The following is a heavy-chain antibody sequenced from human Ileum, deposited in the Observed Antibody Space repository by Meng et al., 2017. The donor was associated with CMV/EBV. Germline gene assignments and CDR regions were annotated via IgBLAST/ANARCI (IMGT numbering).Heavy chain of an antibody. CDR3: ANLITGTDYKGMDV. D-gene: IGHD1-14*01. CDR2: IYSGGFST. CDR1: GFTFSSYA. J-gene: IGHJ6*02. V-gene: IGHV3-23*03. Sequence: GESLKISCAASGFTFSSYAMTWVRQAPGKGLEWVSIIYSGGFSTFFADSVKGRFTISRDDSKNTLYLKMNSLRAEDTAVYYCANLITGTDYKGMDVWGQGTTVTVSS.